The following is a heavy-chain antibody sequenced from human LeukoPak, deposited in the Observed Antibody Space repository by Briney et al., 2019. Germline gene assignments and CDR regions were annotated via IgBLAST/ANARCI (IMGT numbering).Heavy chain of an antibody. CDR1: GFTVSNNY. Sequence: PGGSLRLSCAASGFTVSNNYMSWVRQAPGKGLEWVAVIYTGGSTSYADSVKGRFTISRDNSKNTLWLQMNSLRAEDTAVYYCAGDGVVGVTGMWGQGTLVTVSS. D-gene: IGHD3-16*01. CDR3: AGDGVVGVTGM. CDR2: IYTGGST. V-gene: IGHV3-53*01. J-gene: IGHJ4*02.